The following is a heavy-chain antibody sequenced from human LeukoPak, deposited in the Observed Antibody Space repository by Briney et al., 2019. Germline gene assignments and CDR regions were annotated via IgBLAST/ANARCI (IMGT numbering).Heavy chain of an antibody. CDR1: GGSFSGYY. D-gene: IGHD3-22*01. Sequence: SETLSLTCAVYGGSFSGYYWSWIRQPPGKGLEWIGEINHSGSTNYNPSLKSRVTISVDTSKNQFSLKLSSVTAADTAVYYCAAAPMDYYDSSGYYYDYWGQGTLVTVSS. J-gene: IGHJ4*02. CDR2: INHSGST. CDR3: AAAPMDYYDSSGYYYDY. V-gene: IGHV4-34*01.